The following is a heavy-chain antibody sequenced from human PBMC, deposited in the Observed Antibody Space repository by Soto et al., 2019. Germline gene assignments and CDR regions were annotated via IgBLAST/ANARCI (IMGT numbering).Heavy chain of an antibody. J-gene: IGHJ3*02. D-gene: IGHD1-26*01. CDR1: GGSFSGYY. CDR2: INHSGST. Sequence: QVQLQQWGAGLLKPSETLSLTCAVYGGSFSGYYWSWIRQPPGKGLEWIGEINHSGSTNYNPSLKSRVTISVDPSKNQFSLKLSSVTAADTAVYSCARGVPGVHVGATDRRAFDIWGQGTMVTVSS. V-gene: IGHV4-34*01. CDR3: ARGVPGVHVGATDRRAFDI.